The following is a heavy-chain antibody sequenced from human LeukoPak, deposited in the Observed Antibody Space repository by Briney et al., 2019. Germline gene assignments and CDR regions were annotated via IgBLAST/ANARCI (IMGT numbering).Heavy chain of an antibody. CDR2: IIPIFGTA. CDR3: ARVYGYSYGYVSSHYFDY. J-gene: IGHJ4*02. D-gene: IGHD5-18*01. CDR1: GGTFSSYA. Sequence: GASVKVSCKASGGTFSSYAISWVRQAPGQGLEWMGGIIPIFGTANYAQKLQGRVTMTTDTSTSTAYMELRSLRSDDTAVYYCARVYGYSYGYVSSHYFDYWGQGTLVTVSS. V-gene: IGHV1-69*05.